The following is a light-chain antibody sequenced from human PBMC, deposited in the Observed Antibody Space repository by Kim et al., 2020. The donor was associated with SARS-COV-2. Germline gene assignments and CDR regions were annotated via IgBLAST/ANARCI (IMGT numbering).Light chain of an antibody. V-gene: IGKV1-5*03. CDR1: QTTGNW. Sequence: AYVGDRVTITCRASQTTGNWLAWYQQKPEKAPKLLIYKAVNLENGVPPRFSGAGSGTHFTLTISSLQPDDFATYFCQHYKTFSATFGQGTKVDIK. J-gene: IGKJ1*01. CDR3: QHYKTFSAT. CDR2: KAV.